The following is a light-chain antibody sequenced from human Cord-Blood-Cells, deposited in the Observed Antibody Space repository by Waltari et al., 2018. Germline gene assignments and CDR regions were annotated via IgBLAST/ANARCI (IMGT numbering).Light chain of an antibody. V-gene: IGLV1-40*01. CDR1: SSNIGAGYD. CDR2: GNS. CDR3: QSYDSSLSGSV. Sequence: QSVLTQPPSVSGAPGQRVTISCPGSSSNIGAGYDVHWYQQLPGTAPTLLIDGNSNRPSGVPDRFSGSKSGTSASLAITGLQAEDEADYYCQSYDSSLSGSVFGGGTKLTVL. J-gene: IGLJ3*02.